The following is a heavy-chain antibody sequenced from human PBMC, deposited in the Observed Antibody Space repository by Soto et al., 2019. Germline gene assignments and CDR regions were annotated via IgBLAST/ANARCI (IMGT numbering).Heavy chain of an antibody. D-gene: IGHD5-12*01. CDR1: GGSFTTYA. CDR2: ITPNFGSP. Sequence: QLHLVQSGTEVKRPGSSVRVSCKASGGSFTTYAFSWVRQAPGRGLEWLGGITPNFGSPKHAQKFQGRVTFTADDSTTTVYMKLSSLRSDDTAVYYCAAGYFAGLRYVQWGQGTPVIVSS. CDR3: AAGYFAGLRYVQ. J-gene: IGHJ4*02. V-gene: IGHV1-69*01.